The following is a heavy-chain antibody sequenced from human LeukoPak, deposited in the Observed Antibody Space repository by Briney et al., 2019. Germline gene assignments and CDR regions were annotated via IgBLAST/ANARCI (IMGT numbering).Heavy chain of an antibody. CDR2: INHSGST. CDR1: GDSITGYY. D-gene: IGHD2-2*01. J-gene: IGHJ5*02. V-gene: IGHV4-34*01. Sequence: PSETLSLTCSVSGDSITGYYWGWIRQPPGKGLEWIGEINHSGSTNYNPSLKSRVTISVDTSKNQFSLKLSSVTAADTAVYYCASRYYYCSSTSCYWFDPWGQGTLVTVSS. CDR3: ASRYYYCSSTSCYWFDP.